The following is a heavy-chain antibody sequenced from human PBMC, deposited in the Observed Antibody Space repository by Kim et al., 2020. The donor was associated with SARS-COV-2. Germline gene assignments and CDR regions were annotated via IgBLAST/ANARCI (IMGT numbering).Heavy chain of an antibody. D-gene: IGHD6-19*01. J-gene: IGHJ6*02. CDR3: ARAVAGTYYYGMDV. V-gene: IGHV3-30*05. Sequence: ADSIKDRLTIYRDNSKNALYLQMNSLRAEGTAVYYCARAVAGTYYYGMDVWGQGTTVTVSS.